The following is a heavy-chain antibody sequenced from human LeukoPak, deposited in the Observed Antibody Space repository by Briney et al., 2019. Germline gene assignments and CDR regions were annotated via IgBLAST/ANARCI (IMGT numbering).Heavy chain of an antibody. CDR1: GDSISSYY. CDR2: IYYSGST. V-gene: IGHV4-59*01. CDR3: ASYPSGSHAFDI. J-gene: IGHJ3*02. Sequence: SETLSLTCSVSGDSISSYYWSWIRQPPGKGLEWIGYIYYSGSTYYNPSLKSRVTISVDTSKNQFSLKLSSVTAADTAVYYCASYPSGSHAFDIWGQGTMVTVSS. D-gene: IGHD1-26*01.